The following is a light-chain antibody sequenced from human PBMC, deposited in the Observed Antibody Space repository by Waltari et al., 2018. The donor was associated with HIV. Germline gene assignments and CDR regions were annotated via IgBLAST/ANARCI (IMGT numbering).Light chain of an antibody. J-gene: IGLJ2*01. CDR2: AVI. Sequence: QSALTQPPSASGSPGQSVTLSCTGTSSDVGGYNYLSWHQQHPGKAPKLMIYAVIHRPSGVPDRFSGSNSGTTASLTVSGLQPEDDADYYCSSHAGSKVVFGGGTRLTVL. V-gene: IGLV2-8*01. CDR3: SSHAGSKVV. CDR1: SSDVGGYNY.